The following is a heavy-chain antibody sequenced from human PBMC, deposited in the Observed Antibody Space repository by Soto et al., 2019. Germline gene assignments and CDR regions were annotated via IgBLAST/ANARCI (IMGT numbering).Heavy chain of an antibody. Sequence: GGSLRLSCAASGFTFSSYAMHWVRQAPGKGLEWVAVISYDGSNKYYADSVKGRFTISRDNSKSTLYLQMNSLRAEDTAVYYCARDILSTTGPFDYWGQGTLVTVSS. CDR3: ARDILSTTGPFDY. CDR2: ISYDGSNK. J-gene: IGHJ4*02. CDR1: GFTFSSYA. D-gene: IGHD3-3*02. V-gene: IGHV3-30-3*01.